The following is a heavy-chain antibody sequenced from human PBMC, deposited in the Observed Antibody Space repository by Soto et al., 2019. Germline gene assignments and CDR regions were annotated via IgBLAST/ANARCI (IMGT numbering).Heavy chain of an antibody. Sequence: GGSLRLSCAASGFIFSSYAMHWVRQAPGKGLEWVAVISYDGSNRYYADSVKGRSTASRDNSKNTLYLQLNGLRVEDTAVYYCARDVFSSSGWGKGRGVYYYNGMDVWGQGTTVTVSS. D-gene: IGHD6-6*01. V-gene: IGHV3-30-3*01. CDR3: ARDVFSSSGWGKGRGVYYYNGMDV. CDR2: ISYDGSNR. J-gene: IGHJ6*02. CDR1: GFIFSSYA.